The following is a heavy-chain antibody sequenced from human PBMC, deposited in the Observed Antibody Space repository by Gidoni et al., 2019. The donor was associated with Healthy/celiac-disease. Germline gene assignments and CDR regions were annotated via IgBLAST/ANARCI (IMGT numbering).Heavy chain of an antibody. Sequence: QVQLVESGGGVVQPGRSLRLSCAASGFPFSSYGMHWVRQAPGKGLEWVAGISYDGSNKYYADSVKGRFTISRDNSKNTLYLQMNSLRAEDTAVYYCARDHRDYVWGSYRSLDYWGQGTLVTVSS. CDR2: ISYDGSNK. J-gene: IGHJ4*02. V-gene: IGHV3-30*03. D-gene: IGHD3-16*02. CDR1: GFPFSSYG. CDR3: ARDHRDYVWGSYRSLDY.